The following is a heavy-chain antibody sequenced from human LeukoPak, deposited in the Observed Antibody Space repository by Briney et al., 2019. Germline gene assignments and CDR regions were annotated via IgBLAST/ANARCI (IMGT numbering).Heavy chain of an antibody. CDR2: ISSSSSYI. CDR1: GFTFSSYS. Sequence: PGGSLRLSCAASGFTFSSYSMNWVRQAPGKGLEWVSSISSSSSYIYYADSVKGRFTISRDNSKNTLYLQMNSLRAEDTAVYYCAKDHPLWSRSGSYLFDYWGQGTLVTVSS. V-gene: IGHV3-21*01. D-gene: IGHD3-10*01. CDR3: AKDHPLWSRSGSYLFDY. J-gene: IGHJ4*02.